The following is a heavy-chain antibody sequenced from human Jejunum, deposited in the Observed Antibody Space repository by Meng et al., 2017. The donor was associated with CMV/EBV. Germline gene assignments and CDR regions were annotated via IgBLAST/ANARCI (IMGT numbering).Heavy chain of an antibody. CDR1: IGRFY. D-gene: IGHD3-10*01. V-gene: IGHV4-59*01. CDR2: ISSSGTT. J-gene: IGHJ6*02. Sequence: IGRFYWTWIRQTPEKGLEWIGYISSSGTTNYNPSLKSRLTMSVDASQNQFSLNLRSVTAADTAVYHCARGRVYYYGWNPPYAMDVWGRGTTVTVSS. CDR3: ARGRVYYYGWNPPYAMDV.